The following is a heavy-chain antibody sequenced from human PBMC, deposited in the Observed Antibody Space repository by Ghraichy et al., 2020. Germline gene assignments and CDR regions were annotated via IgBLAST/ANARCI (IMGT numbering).Heavy chain of an antibody. D-gene: IGHD2-2*01. CDR1: GFTFSSYA. J-gene: IGHJ4*02. CDR3: ATLTRSQPPLDY. Sequence: GGSLRLSCAASGFTFSSYAMSWVRQAPGKGLEWVSAISGSGGSTYYADSVKGRFTISRVNSKNTLYLQMNSLRAEDTAVYYCATLTRSQPPLDYWGQGTLVTVSS. CDR2: ISGSGGST. V-gene: IGHV3-23*01.